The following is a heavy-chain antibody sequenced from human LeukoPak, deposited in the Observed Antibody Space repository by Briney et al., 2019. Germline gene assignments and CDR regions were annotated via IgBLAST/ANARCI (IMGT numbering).Heavy chain of an antibody. CDR1: GFTFSSYA. CDR2: ISYDGSNK. CDR3: ARVFTPGSGWHLAAFDI. V-gene: IGHV3-30-3*01. D-gene: IGHD6-19*01. Sequence: GRSLRLSCAASGFTFSSYAMHWVRQAPGKGLEWVAVISYDGSNKYYADSVKGRFTISRDNSKNTLYLQMNSLRAEDTAVYYCARVFTPGSGWHLAAFDIWGQGTMVTVSS. J-gene: IGHJ3*02.